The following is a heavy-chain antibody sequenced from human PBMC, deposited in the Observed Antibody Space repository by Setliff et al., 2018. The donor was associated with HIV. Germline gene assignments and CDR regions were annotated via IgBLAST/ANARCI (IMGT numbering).Heavy chain of an antibody. CDR3: ARYALCSDDCSDEGADI. J-gene: IGHJ4*02. Sequence: ASVKVSCKTSGYTFTSYHLHWLRQAPGQGLEWMGSINLYKDDTHYAQKFQDRVAMTADTSTNTVYMELRSLRSDDTAVYYCARYALCSDDCSDEGADIWGQGTLVTVSS. V-gene: IGHV1-18*01. D-gene: IGHD2-21*01. CDR2: INLYKDDT. CDR1: GYTFTSYH.